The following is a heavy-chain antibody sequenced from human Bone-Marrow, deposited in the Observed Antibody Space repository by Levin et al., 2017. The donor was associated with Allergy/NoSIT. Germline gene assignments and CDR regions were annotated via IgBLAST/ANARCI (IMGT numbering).Heavy chain of an antibody. J-gene: IGHJ2*01. CDR1: GFTFSYHW. CDR3: ASIAFGVVVNSWYFDL. CDR2: IKEDGSEK. D-gene: IGHD3-16*01. Sequence: GGSLRLSCVASGFTFSYHWMSWVRQAPGKGLEWVANIKEDGSEKYYVDSVKGRFTISRDNAKNSLYLQMNSLRAEDSAVYYCASIAFGVVVNSWYFDLWGRDTLVTVSS. V-gene: IGHV3-7*01.